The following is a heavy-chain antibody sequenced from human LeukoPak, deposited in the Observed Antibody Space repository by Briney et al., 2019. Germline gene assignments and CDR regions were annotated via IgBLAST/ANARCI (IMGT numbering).Heavy chain of an antibody. CDR1: GFIFSSYW. J-gene: IGHJ4*02. CDR2: IYTDGSYT. Sequence: GGSLRLSCAASGFIFSSYWMHWVRQAPGKGLVWVSRIYTDGSYTYYADSVKGQFTISRDNAKNTLFLHMNSLKAEDMAVYYGARGDDESFDHWGQGTLVTVSS. V-gene: IGHV3-74*01. D-gene: IGHD3-16*01. CDR3: ARGDDESFDH.